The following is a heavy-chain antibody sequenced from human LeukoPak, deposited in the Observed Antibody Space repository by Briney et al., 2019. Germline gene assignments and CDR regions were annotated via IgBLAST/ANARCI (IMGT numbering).Heavy chain of an antibody. V-gene: IGHV3-30*02. J-gene: IGHJ4*02. CDR3: AKRGESDGLYYFDS. D-gene: IGHD3-10*01. CDR2: IWYDGSNK. CDR1: GLTFRNYG. Sequence: GGSLRLSCAASGLTFRNYGMHWSRKAPGKGLKGGPIIWYDGSNKYYADSVKGRFTISRDNSKNTLYLQMSSLRAEDTAVYYCAKRGESDGLYYFDSWGQGTLVTVSS.